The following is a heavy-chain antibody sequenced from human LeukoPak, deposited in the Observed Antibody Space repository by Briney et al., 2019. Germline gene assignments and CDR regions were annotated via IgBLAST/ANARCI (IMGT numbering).Heavy chain of an antibody. J-gene: IGHJ4*02. CDR3: ASLPRYCSSTSCYRDY. V-gene: IGHV4-38-2*02. CDR2: IYHSGST. CDR1: GYSISSGYY. Sequence: SETLSLTCTVSGYSISSGYYWGWIRQPPGKGLEWIGSIYHSGSTYYNPSLKSRVTISVDTSKNQFSLKLSSVTAADTAVYYCASLPRYCSSTSCYRDYWGQGTLVTVSS. D-gene: IGHD2-2*01.